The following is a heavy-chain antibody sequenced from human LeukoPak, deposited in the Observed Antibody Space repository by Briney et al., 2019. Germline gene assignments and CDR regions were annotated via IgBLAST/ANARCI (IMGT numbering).Heavy chain of an antibody. CDR3: ARVTAAGTWAFDI. CDR2: MNPNSGNT. J-gene: IGHJ3*02. V-gene: IGHV1-8*01. D-gene: IGHD6-13*01. Sequence: ASVKVSCKASGDTFTINDINWVRQATGQGLEWMGWMNPNSGNTGYAQKFQGRVTMTRNTSIGTSYMELTNLRSEDTAVYYCARVTAAGTWAFDIWGQGTTVTVSS. CDR1: GDTFTIND.